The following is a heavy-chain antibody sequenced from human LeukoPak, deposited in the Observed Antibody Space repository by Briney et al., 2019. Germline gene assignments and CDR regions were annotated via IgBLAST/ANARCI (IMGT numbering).Heavy chain of an antibody. CDR1: GFTFSSSW. D-gene: IGHD3-22*01. CDR3: AGGRSGYYYTVDH. CDR2: VNSDGSVT. J-gene: IGHJ4*02. Sequence: GGSLRLSCAASGFTFSSSWMHWVRRAPGKGLVWVSRVNSDGSVTTYADSVKGRFTISSDNAKNTLYLQMNSLRAEDTAVYYCAGGRSGYYYTVDHWGQGTLVTVSP. V-gene: IGHV3-74*01.